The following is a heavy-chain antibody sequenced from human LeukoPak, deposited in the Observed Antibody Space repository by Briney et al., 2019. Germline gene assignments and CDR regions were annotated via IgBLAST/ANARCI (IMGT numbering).Heavy chain of an antibody. V-gene: IGHV4-59*01. J-gene: IGHJ6*02. Sequence: SETLSLTCTVSGGSISSYYWSWIRQPPGKGLEWIGYIYYSGSTNYNPSLKSRVTISVDTSKNQFSLKLSSVTAADTAVYYCARGNYDFWSGYNTYGMDVWGQGTTVTVSS. CDR1: GGSISSYY. CDR3: ARGNYDFWSGYNTYGMDV. D-gene: IGHD3-3*01. CDR2: IYYSGST.